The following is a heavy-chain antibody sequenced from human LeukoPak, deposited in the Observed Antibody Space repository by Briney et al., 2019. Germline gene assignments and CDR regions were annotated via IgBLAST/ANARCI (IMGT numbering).Heavy chain of an antibody. J-gene: IGHJ6*03. Sequence: ASVKVSGMASGYTFTGYYMHWVRQAPGQGLEWMGWINPNSGGTNYAQKFQGRVTMTRDTSISTAYMELSKLRSDDTAVYYCARDIVVVPAAHHYYYYYMDVWGKGTTVTVSS. CDR3: ARDIVVVPAAHHYYYYYMDV. CDR2: INPNSGGT. CDR1: GYTFTGYY. V-gene: IGHV1-2*02. D-gene: IGHD2-2*01.